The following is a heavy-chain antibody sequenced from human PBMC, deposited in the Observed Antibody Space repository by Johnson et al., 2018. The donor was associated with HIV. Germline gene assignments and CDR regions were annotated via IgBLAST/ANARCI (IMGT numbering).Heavy chain of an antibody. CDR3: ASGYCSSTSCYGRKLLDDAFDI. J-gene: IGHJ3*02. CDR2: ISSRGSTI. D-gene: IGHD2-2*03. Sequence: QVQLVESGGGFVKPGGSLRLSCAASGFTFSDYYMSWIRQAPGKGLEWVSYISSRGSTIYYADSVKGRFTISRDNAKNSLYLQMNSLIDEYTAVYYCASGYCSSTSCYGRKLLDDAFDIWGQGTMVTVSS. CDR1: GFTFSDYY. V-gene: IGHV3-11*04.